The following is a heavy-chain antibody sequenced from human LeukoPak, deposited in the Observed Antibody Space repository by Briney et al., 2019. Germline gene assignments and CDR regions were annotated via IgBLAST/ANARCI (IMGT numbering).Heavy chain of an antibody. J-gene: IGHJ1*01. Sequence: SETLSLTCTVSGVSISSYYWSWLRQPPGKGLEWIGYIYYSGSTNYNPSLKSRVTISVDTSKNQFSLKLSSVTAADTAVYYCARLGYDYVWGSYRPAEYLQHWGQGTLVTVSS. D-gene: IGHD3-16*02. CDR1: GVSISSYY. CDR3: ARLGYDYVWGSYRPAEYLQH. CDR2: IYYSGST. V-gene: IGHV4-59*01.